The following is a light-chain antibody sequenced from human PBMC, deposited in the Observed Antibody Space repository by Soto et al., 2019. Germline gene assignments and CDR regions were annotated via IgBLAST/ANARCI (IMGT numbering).Light chain of an antibody. CDR3: QKYNSATRT. Sequence: DMQRRQSPSCLYASVGDRVTITCRASQGISHYLAWYQQKPGKVPKLLIYAASTLQSVVPSRCSVTLSRKDFTRTISSLQPEEVATYDCQKYNSATRTFGQATKVDI. CDR2: AAS. CDR1: QGISHY. J-gene: IGKJ1*01. V-gene: IGKV1-27*01.